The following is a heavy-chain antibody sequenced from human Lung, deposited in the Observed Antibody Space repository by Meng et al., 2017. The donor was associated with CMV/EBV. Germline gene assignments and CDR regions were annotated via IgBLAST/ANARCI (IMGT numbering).Heavy chain of an antibody. J-gene: IGHJ4*02. D-gene: IGHD6-19*01. V-gene: IGHV4-4*03. Sequence: QRQWRRRGPGLVKPQGTRSPPCAVSGGSISSRTWWSWVGQPPGKWLGWSGETYHSGSTNYNPSLKSRVTISVDKSKNQFSLNLSSVTAADTAVYYCARVGQWLPIDYWGQGTLVTVSS. CDR2: TYHSGST. CDR3: ARVGQWLPIDY. CDR1: GGSISSRTW.